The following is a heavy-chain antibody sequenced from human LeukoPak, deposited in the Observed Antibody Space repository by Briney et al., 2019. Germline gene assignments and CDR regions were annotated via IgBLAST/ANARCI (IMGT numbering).Heavy chain of an antibody. CDR1: GITFSRNW. Sequence: GGSLRLSCAASGITFSRNWMSWVRQAPGKGLEWVANIKQDGSEKYYVDSVKGRFTISRDSAKNSLYLQMNSLRAEDTAVYYCARGTTMSTAGYADYWGQGTLVTVSS. CDR2: IKQDGSEK. J-gene: IGHJ4*02. CDR3: ARGTTMSTAGYADY. V-gene: IGHV3-7*01. D-gene: IGHD3-9*01.